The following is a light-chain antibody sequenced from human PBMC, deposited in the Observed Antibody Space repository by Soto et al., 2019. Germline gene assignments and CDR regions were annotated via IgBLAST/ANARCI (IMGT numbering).Light chain of an antibody. V-gene: IGKV3-20*01. CDR2: GAS. CDR3: QQYGSSPRGYT. CDR1: QSVSSSY. J-gene: IGKJ2*01. Sequence: EIVLTQSPGTLSLSPGERATLSCRASQSVSSSYLAWYQQKPGQAPRLLIYGASSRATGIPDRFSGSGSGTDCTLTISRLEPEDFAVYYCQQYGSSPRGYTFGQGTKLEIK.